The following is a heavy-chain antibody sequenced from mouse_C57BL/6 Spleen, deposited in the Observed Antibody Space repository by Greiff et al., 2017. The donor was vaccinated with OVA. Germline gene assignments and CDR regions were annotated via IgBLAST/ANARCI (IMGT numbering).Heavy chain of an antibody. J-gene: IGHJ1*03. V-gene: IGHV14-2*01. Sequence: VQLLQSGAELVKPGASVKLSCTASGFNIKDYYMYWVQQRTEQGLEWIGRIDPEDGDTKYAPKFQGQATITADASSNTADLQLSSLTSEDTAVYYCARRAVVNWYFDVWGTGTTVTVSS. CDR2: IDPEDGDT. CDR3: ARRAVVNWYFDV. D-gene: IGHD1-1*01. CDR1: GFNIKDYY.